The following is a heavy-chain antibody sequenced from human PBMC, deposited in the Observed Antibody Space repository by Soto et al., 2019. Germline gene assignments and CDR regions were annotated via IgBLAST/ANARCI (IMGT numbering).Heavy chain of an antibody. CDR1: GGSISSSSYY. D-gene: IGHD1-26*01. V-gene: IGHV4-39*01. CDR2: IYYSGST. J-gene: IGHJ4*02. CDR3: ARGGGEGASFDY. Sequence: SETLSLTCTVSGGSISSSSYYWGWIRQPPGKGLEWIGSIYYSGSTYYNPSLKSRVTISVDTSKNQFSLKLSSVTAADTAVYYCARGGGEGASFDYWGQGTLVTVSS.